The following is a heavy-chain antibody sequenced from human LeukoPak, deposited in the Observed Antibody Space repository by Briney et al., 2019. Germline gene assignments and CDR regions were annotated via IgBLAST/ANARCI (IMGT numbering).Heavy chain of an antibody. Sequence: ASVKVSCKASGYTFTGYYMHWVRQAPGQGLEWMGWINPNSGGTNYAQKFQGRVTMTRDTSISTAYMELSRLRSDDTAVYYCARVGVGYYYDSSGYYDYWGQGTLVTVSS. CDR3: ARVGVGYYYDSSGYYDY. CDR2: INPNSGGT. J-gene: IGHJ4*02. V-gene: IGHV1-2*02. CDR1: GYTFTGYY. D-gene: IGHD3-22*01.